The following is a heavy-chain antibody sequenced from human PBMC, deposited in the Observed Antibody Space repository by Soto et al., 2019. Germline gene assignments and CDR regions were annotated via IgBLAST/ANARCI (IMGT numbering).Heavy chain of an antibody. D-gene: IGHD4-17*01. CDR3: ALTTSNLGL. CDR1: GFAFSGYW. Sequence: EVQLVESGGGLVQPGGSLRLSCAASGFAFSGYWMNWVRQAPGKGLEWVANIKQDGSEKNYVDSVKGRFTISRDNAKNSLYLQMISLRAEDTAVYYSALTTSNLGLWGRGTLVTVSS. CDR2: IKQDGSEK. J-gene: IGHJ2*01. V-gene: IGHV3-7*05.